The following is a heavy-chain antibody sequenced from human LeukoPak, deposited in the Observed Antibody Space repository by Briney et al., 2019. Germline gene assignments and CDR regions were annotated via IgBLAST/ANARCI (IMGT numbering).Heavy chain of an antibody. V-gene: IGHV3-48*02. CDR3: ARVSAPGTSGWYFGY. Sequence: GRCLRLSCAAPGFTFSSYGMNWVRQAPGKGLEWVSYISTSSNRIDYADSVKGRFTMSRDNAKNLLYLQMNSLRDEDTAMYYCARVSAPGTSGWYFGYWGQGTLVTVSS. D-gene: IGHD6-19*01. J-gene: IGHJ4*02. CDR1: GFTFSSYG. CDR2: ISTSSNRI.